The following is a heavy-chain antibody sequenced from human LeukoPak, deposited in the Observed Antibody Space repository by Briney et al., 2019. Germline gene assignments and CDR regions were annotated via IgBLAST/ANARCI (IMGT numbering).Heavy chain of an antibody. J-gene: IGHJ6*03. CDR1: GGSISSSSYY. CDR3: ARRPYCSSTSCYYYYMDV. D-gene: IGHD2-2*01. V-gene: IGHV4-39*01. Sequence: SETLSLTCTVSGGSISSSSYYWGWIRQPPGKGLEWIGSIYYSGSTYYNPSLKSRVTISVDTSMNQFSLKLSSVTAADTAVYYCARRPYCSSTSCYYYYMDVWGKGTTVTVSS. CDR2: IYYSGST.